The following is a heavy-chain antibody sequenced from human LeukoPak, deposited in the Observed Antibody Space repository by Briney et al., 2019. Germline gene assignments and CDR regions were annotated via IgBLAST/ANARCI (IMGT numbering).Heavy chain of an antibody. D-gene: IGHD1-26*01. V-gene: IGHV4-34*01. CDR2: INHSGST. CDR3: ATSYYSGSYYFDY. J-gene: IGHJ4*02. Sequence: SSETLSLTCAVYGGSFSGYYWSWIRQPPGTGLEWIGEINHSGSTNYNPSLKSRVTISVDTSKNQFSLKLSSVTAADTAVYYCATSYYSGSYYFDYWGQGTLVTVSS. CDR1: GGSFSGYY.